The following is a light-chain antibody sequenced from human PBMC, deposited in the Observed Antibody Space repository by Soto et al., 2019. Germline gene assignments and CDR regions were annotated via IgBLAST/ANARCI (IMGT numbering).Light chain of an antibody. CDR3: LSYTITSTLV. Sequence: QSALTQPASVSGSPGQSITISCTGTNSDVGAYNYVSWFQQHPGKAPKLIIFEVSNRPSGVSHRFSGSKSGNTASLTISGLQTEDEADYYCLSYTITSTLVFGGGTKVTVL. V-gene: IGLV2-14*01. CDR1: NSDVGAYNY. J-gene: IGLJ3*02. CDR2: EVS.